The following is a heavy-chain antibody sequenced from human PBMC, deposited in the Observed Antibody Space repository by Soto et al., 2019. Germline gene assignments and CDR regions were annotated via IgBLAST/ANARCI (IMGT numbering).Heavy chain of an antibody. CDR2: IKSKTDGGTT. CDR3: TTDPVTMIVVVPSSG. D-gene: IGHD3-22*01. CDR1: GFTFSNGW. J-gene: IGHJ4*02. Sequence: GGSLRLSSAASGFTFSNGWVYWFRQAPGKGLGWVGRIKSKTDGGTTDYAAPVKGRFTISRDDSKNTLYLQMNSLKTEDTAVYYCTTDPVTMIVVVPSSGWGQGTLVTVSS. V-gene: IGHV3-15*07.